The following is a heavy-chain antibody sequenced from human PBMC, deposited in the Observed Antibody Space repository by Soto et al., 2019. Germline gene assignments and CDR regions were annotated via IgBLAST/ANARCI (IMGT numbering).Heavy chain of an antibody. CDR1: GGSISSYY. CDR3: ARVGDWFDP. CDR2: IFYSGST. J-gene: IGHJ5*02. V-gene: IGHV4-59*01. Sequence: QAQLQESGPGLVKPSETLSLTCTVSGGSISSYYWSWIRQPPGKGLEWIGYIFYSGSTNYNPSLKSRLTISVDTSKNQFSLKLNSVTAADTAVYYCARVGDWFDPWGQGTLVTVSS. D-gene: IGHD3-16*01.